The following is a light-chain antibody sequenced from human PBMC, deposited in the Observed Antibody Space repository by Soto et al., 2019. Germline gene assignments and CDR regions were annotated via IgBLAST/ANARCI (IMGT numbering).Light chain of an antibody. J-gene: IGKJ1*01. CDR2: GAS. Sequence: EIVMTQSPATLSVSPGERATLSCRASQSVSSNLAWYQQKPGQAPRLLIYGASTRATGIPARFSGSGPGTEFTLTISSLQSEDFAVYYCQQFNYWPRTFGQGTKVEIK. CDR3: QQFNYWPRT. V-gene: IGKV3-15*01. CDR1: QSVSSN.